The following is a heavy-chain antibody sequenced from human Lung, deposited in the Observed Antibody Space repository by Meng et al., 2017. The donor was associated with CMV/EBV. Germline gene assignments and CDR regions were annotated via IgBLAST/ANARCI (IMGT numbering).Heavy chain of an antibody. J-gene: IGHJ4*02. CDR2: TYYRSKWYH. CDR3: ARGINGGCGD. Sequence: QVQLKQARRALVKPSQTLSPPCAIPGDIVSSNSAAWHWIRQSPSRGLEWLGRTYYRSKWYHEYAVSVKSRITISPDTPKNQFSLQLNSMTPEDTAVYYCARGINGGCGDWGQGTLVTVSS. V-gene: IGHV6-1*01. D-gene: IGHD4-23*01. CDR1: GDIVSSNSAA.